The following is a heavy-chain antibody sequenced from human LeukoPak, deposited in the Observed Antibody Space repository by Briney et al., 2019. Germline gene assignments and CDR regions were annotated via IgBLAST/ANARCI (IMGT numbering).Heavy chain of an antibody. V-gene: IGHV4-30-2*01. CDR2: IYHSGST. Sequence: SETLSLTCAVSGGSISSGGYSWSWIRQPPGKGLEWIGYIYHSGSTYYNPSLKSRVTISVDRSKNQFSLKLSSVTAADTAVYYCATLTQAFDYWGQGTLSPSPQ. J-gene: IGHJ4*02. CDR1: GGSISSGGYS. CDR3: ATLTQAFDY.